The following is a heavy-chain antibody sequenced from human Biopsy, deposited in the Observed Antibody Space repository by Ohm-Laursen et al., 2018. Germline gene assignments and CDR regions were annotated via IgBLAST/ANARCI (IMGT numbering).Heavy chain of an antibody. D-gene: IGHD3-3*01. J-gene: IGHJ5*02. Sequence: GTLSLTCCVSGGSIISYYWTWIRQPPGKGLEWIGHVYNGGITNYNPSLKSRVTISKDTSKNQFSLQVNSVTAADTAVYYCARTPRDSFWSGSYKRGLWFDPWGQGTLVIASS. CDR2: VYNGGIT. CDR3: ARTPRDSFWSGSYKRGLWFDP. V-gene: IGHV4-59*01. CDR1: GGSIISYY.